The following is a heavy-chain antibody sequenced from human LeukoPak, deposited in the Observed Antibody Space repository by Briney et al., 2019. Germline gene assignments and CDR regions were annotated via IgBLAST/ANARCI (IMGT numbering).Heavy chain of an antibody. CDR2: IYTSGST. Sequence: SETLSLTCTVSGGSISSYYWSWIRQPPGKGLEWIGYIYTSGSTNYNPSLKSRVTISVDTSKNQFSLKLSSVTAADTAVYYCGRHGSYKNWFDPWGQGTLVTVSS. D-gene: IGHD5-18*01. V-gene: IGHV4-4*09. CDR3: GRHGSYKNWFDP. J-gene: IGHJ5*02. CDR1: GGSISSYY.